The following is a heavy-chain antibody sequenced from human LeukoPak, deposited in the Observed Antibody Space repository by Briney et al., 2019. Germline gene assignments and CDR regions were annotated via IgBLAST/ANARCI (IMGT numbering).Heavy chain of an antibody. J-gene: IGHJ6*02. V-gene: IGHV5-51*01. CDR2: IYPGGSDT. D-gene: IGHD4-17*01. CDR3: ARLDYGDSRRYYYGMDV. CDR1: GYSFTSYW. Sequence: KGGESLKISCKGSGYSFTSYWIGWVRQMPGKGLEWMGIIYPGGSDTRYSPSFQGQVTISADKSISTAYLQWSSLKASDTAMYYCARLDYGDSRRYYYGMDVWGQGTTVTVSS.